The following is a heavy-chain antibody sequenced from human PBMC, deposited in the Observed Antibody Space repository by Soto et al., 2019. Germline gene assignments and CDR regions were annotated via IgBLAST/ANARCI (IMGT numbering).Heavy chain of an antibody. J-gene: IGHJ4*02. CDR1: GYTFASFV. V-gene: IGHV1-3*04. Sequence: ASVKVSCRASGYTFASFVIHWVRQAPGQRLEWMGWINTDNGNTKYSQKLQGRVTMTTDTSTSTAYMELRSLRSDDTAVYYCAREGSSSSYFDYWGQGTLVTVSS. CDR3: AREGSSSSYFDY. D-gene: IGHD6-13*01. CDR2: INTDNGNT.